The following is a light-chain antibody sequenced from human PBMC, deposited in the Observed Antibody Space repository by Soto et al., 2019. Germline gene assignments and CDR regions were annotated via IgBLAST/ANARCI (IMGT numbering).Light chain of an antibody. J-gene: IGKJ4*01. CDR1: HSISNW. CDR2: EAS. V-gene: IGKV1-5*03. CDR3: QQSQAYTPLT. Sequence: DIQMTQSPSTLSAFVGDRVTITCRASHSISNWVAWYQQKPGKAPHLLIYEASTLLTGVPSRLSSSGSGTEFNLTISSLQPDDAATDYCQQSQAYTPLTFGGGTKVQIK.